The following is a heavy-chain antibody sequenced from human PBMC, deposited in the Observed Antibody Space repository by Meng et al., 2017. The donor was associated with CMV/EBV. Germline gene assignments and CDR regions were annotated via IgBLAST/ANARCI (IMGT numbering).Heavy chain of an antibody. V-gene: IGHV3-23*01. D-gene: IGHD3-10*01. J-gene: IGHJ4*02. CDR1: GFTFSSYA. CDR3: AKTAYRFGELLSYFDD. CDR2: TSGSGGST. Sequence: GESLQISCTASGFTFSSYAMSSVRQAPGKGLECVSATSGSGGSTYYADSVKGRFTISRDNSKNTLYLQMNNLAAEYTAVYYGAKTAYRFGELLSYFDDWGQGTLVTVSS.